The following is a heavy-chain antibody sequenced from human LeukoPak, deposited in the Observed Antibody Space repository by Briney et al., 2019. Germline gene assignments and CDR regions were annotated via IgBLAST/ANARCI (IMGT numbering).Heavy chain of an antibody. CDR1: GYTFTSYD. J-gene: IGHJ5*02. CDR2: MNPNSGNT. V-gene: IGHV1-8*01. D-gene: IGHD2-15*01. CDR3: AMIDCSGGSCYP. Sequence: ASVKVPCKASGYTFTSYDINWVRQATGQGLEWMGWMNPNSGNTGYAQKFQGRVTMTRNTSISTAYMELSSLRSEDTAVYYCAMIDCSGGSCYPWGQGTLVTVSS.